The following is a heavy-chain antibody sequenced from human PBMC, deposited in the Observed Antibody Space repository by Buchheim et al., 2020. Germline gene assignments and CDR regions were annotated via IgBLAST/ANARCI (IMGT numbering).Heavy chain of an antibody. V-gene: IGHV3-30-3*01. CDR3: ARERDVRGVIGYYYYGMDV. Sequence: QVQLVESGGGVVQPGRSLRLSCAASGFTFSSYAMHWVRQAPGKGLEWVAVISYDGSNKYYADSVKGRFTISRDNSKNTLYLQMNSLRAEDTAVYYCARERDVRGVIGYYYYGMDVWGQGTT. J-gene: IGHJ6*02. CDR2: ISYDGSNK. D-gene: IGHD3-10*02. CDR1: GFTFSSYA.